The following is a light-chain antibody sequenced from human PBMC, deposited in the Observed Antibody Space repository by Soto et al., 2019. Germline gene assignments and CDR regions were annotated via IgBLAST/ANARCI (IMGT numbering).Light chain of an antibody. Sequence: DIQMTQSPSSVSASVGDRVTITCRASHDISTLLAWYQQKPGKAPKLLIYEASTLQSGVPSRFSGSGSGTEFTLTISGLLPEDFAAYHCQQLYTLPFTFGQGTRLEIK. CDR1: HDISTL. V-gene: IGKV1-9*01. CDR3: QQLYTLPFT. CDR2: EAS. J-gene: IGKJ5*01.